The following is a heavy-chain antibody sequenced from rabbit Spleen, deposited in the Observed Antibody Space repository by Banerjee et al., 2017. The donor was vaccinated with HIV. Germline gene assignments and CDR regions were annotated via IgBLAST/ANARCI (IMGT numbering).Heavy chain of an antibody. Sequence: QEQLTETGGGLVQPGGSLTLSCKASGIDFSSYYMNWVRQAPGKGLEWIGYIDPVFGITYYANWVNGRFSISRENAQNTVTLQMTSLTVADTATYFCARDTGSSFSSYGMALWCQGTLVTVS. CDR3: ARDTGSSFSSYGMAL. V-gene: IGHV1S47*01. CDR2: IDPVFGIT. CDR1: GIDFSSYY. D-gene: IGHD8-1*01. J-gene: IGHJ6*01.